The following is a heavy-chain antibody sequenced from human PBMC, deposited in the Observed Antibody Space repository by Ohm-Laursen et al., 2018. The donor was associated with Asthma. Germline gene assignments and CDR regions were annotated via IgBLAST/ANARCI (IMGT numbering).Heavy chain of an antibody. CDR3: ARGNYDFWSGYLNWFDP. CDR2: IYYSGST. D-gene: IGHD3-3*01. J-gene: IGHJ5*02. V-gene: IGHV4-59*01. Sequence: SETLSLTCTVSGGSISSYYWSWIRQPPGKGLEWIGYIYYSGSTNYNPSLKSRVTISVDTSKNQFSLKLSSVTAADTAVYYCARGNYDFWSGYLNWFDPWGQGTLVTVSS. CDR1: GGSISSYY.